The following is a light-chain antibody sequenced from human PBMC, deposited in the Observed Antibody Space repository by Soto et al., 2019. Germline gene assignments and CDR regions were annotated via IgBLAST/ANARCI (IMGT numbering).Light chain of an antibody. CDR2: GAS. CDR1: QSVSSSY. J-gene: IGKJ4*01. CDR3: QKYGSSSFT. Sequence: EIVLTQSPGTLSLSPGERATLSCRASQSVSSSYLAWYQQKPGQAPRLLIYGASSRATGIPDRISGSGSGTDFTLTISRVAPEDVAVYYCQKYGSSSFTFGRGTKVEIK. V-gene: IGKV3-20*01.